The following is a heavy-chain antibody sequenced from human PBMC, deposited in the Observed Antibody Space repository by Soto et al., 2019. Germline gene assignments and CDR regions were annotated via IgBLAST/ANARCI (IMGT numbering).Heavy chain of an antibody. CDR1: GGSISSYY. D-gene: IGHD2-15*01. Sequence: SETLSLTCTVSGGSISSYYWSWIRQPPGKGLEWIGYIYYSGSTNYNPSLKSRVTISVDTSKNQFSLKLSSVTAADTAVYYCARDGGLYCSGGSCYSYDYYYGMDVWGQGTTVTVSS. J-gene: IGHJ6*02. V-gene: IGHV4-59*01. CDR3: ARDGGLYCSGGSCYSYDYYYGMDV. CDR2: IYYSGST.